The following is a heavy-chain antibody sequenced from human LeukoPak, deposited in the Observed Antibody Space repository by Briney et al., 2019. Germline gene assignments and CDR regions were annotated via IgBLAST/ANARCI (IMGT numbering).Heavy chain of an antibody. CDR3: ARDSGDGYNLFDY. CDR2: INPNSGGT. CDR1: GYTFTGYY. D-gene: IGHD5-24*01. J-gene: IGHJ4*02. Sequence: GASVKVSCKASGYTFTGYYMHWVRQAPGQGLEWMGWINPNSGGTNYAQKFQGRVTMTRDTSITTAYMELSRLRSDDTAVYYCARDSGDGYNLFDYWGQGTLVIVSS. V-gene: IGHV1-2*02.